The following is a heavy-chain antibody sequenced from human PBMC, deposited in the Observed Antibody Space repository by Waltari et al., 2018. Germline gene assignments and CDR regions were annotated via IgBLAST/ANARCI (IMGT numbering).Heavy chain of an antibody. CDR1: GGSIRSHY. V-gene: IGHV4-59*11. J-gene: IGHJ4*02. Sequence: QVQLQASDPGLVKPSETLSLTCPVPGGSIRSHYWSWIRQPPGKGLEWIGYIYYTGSTDYNPSLKRRVTISVDTSKNQFSLKLSSVTAADTAVYYCARDFYFGLGYYLDYWGQGTLVTVSS. CDR3: ARDFYFGLGYYLDY. CDR2: IYYTGST. D-gene: IGHD3-10*01.